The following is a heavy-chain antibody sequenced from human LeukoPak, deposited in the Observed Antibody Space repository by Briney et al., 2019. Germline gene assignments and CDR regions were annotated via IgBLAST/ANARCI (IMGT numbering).Heavy chain of an antibody. CDR3: ARGSIAARRAFDI. CDR1: GGSFSGYY. V-gene: IGHV4-34*01. CDR2: INHSGST. J-gene: IGHJ3*02. Sequence: PSETLSLTCAVYGGSFSGYYWSWIRQPPGEGLEWIGEINHSGSTNYNPSLKSRVTISVDTSKNQFSLKLSSVTAADTAVYYCARGSIAARRAFDIWGRGTMVTVSS. D-gene: IGHD6-6*01.